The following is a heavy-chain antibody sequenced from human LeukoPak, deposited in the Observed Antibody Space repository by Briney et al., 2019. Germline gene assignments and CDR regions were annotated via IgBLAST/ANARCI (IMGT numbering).Heavy chain of an antibody. V-gene: IGHV3-23*01. D-gene: IGHD3-22*01. Sequence: GGSLRLSCAASGFIFSRYDMSWVRQPPEEGLEWVSTISFAGDKTAYTDSVKGRFIISRDNSKNTVYLQMNSLRAEDTAVYYCAKRRASDGSGYRAFEFWGQGTLVTDSS. CDR1: GFIFSRYD. CDR3: AKRRASDGSGYRAFEF. CDR2: ISFAGDKT. J-gene: IGHJ4*02.